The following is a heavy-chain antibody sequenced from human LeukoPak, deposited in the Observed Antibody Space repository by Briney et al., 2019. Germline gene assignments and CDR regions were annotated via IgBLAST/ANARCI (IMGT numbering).Heavy chain of an antibody. J-gene: IGHJ4*02. D-gene: IGHD3-3*01. CDR2: ISWNSGSI. CDR1: GFTFDDYA. V-gene: IGHV3-9*03. CDR3: AKGSYYDFWSPFDY. Sequence: GRSLRLSCAPSGFTFDDYAMHWVRQAPGKGLEWVSGISWNSGSIGYAGSVKGRFTISRANAKNSLYLQMNSLRAEDMALYYCAKGSYYDFWSPFDYWGQGTLVTVSS.